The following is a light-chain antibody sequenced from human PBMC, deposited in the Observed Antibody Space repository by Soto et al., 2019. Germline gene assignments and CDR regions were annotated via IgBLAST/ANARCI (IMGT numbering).Light chain of an antibody. V-gene: IGKV1-5*03. CDR3: LQYHVYPLT. CDR2: KAS. Sequence: DIQMTQSPSTLSASVGDTVTITCRASQNINRWLAWYQQKPGKAPKLLIHKASTLESGVPSRFSGSASGTEFTLIISSLQPDDFAGYFCLQYHVYPLTFGGGTKVEIK. J-gene: IGKJ4*01. CDR1: QNINRW.